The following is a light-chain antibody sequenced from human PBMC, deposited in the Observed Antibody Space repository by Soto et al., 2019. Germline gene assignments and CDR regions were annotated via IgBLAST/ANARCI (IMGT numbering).Light chain of an antibody. CDR2: ADN. CDR3: RSCDRRLSAYV. CDR1: SSNIGGNS. Sequence: SVLTHPPSVSAAPGQNFTIACSGSSSNIGGNSVSWYQQLPGTAPKLLIYADNKRPSGIPDRFSGSKHGTSATLGITGSETGDPADYYCRSCDRRLSAYVFGTGT. V-gene: IGLV1-51*01. J-gene: IGLJ1*01.